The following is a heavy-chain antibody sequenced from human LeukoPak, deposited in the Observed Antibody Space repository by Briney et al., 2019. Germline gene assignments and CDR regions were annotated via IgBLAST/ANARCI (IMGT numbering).Heavy chain of an antibody. D-gene: IGHD6-19*01. J-gene: IGHJ3*02. CDR3: ARSGTGYSSGWVHDAFDI. CDR1: GDSVSSKSAA. V-gene: IGHV6-1*01. CDR2: THYRSKWYN. Sequence: SQTLSLTCAISGDSVSSKSAAWNWIRQSPSRGLEWLGRTHYRSKWYNDYAVSVKSRITINPDTSKNQFSLQLNSVTPEDTAVYYCARSGTGYSSGWVHDAFDIWGQGTMVTVSS.